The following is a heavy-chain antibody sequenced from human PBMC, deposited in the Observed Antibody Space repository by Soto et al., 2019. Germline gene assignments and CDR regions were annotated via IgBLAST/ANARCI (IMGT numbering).Heavy chain of an antibody. CDR3: ARTQDYYDSSGYYPVSSWFDP. CDR2: IYYSGST. V-gene: IGHV4-31*03. Sequence: SETLSLTCTVSGGSISSGGYYWSWIRQHPGKGLEWIGYIYYSGSTYYNPSLKSRVTISVDTSKNQFSLKLSSVTAADTAVYYCARTQDYYDSSGYYPVSSWFDPWGQGTLVTVSS. CDR1: GGSISSGGYY. D-gene: IGHD3-22*01. J-gene: IGHJ5*02.